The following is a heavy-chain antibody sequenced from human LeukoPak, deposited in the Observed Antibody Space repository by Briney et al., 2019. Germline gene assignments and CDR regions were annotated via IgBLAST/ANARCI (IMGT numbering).Heavy chain of an antibody. CDR3: ARSSGLLPPGL. V-gene: IGHV1-2*02. J-gene: IGHJ4*02. D-gene: IGHD1-26*01. CDR1: GGTFSSYA. Sequence: ASVKVSCKASGGTFSSYAISWVRQAPGQGLEWMGWINPNSGGTNYAQKFQGRVTMTRDTSISTAYMELSRLRSDDTAVYYCARSSGLLPPGLWGQGTLVTVSS. CDR2: INPNSGGT.